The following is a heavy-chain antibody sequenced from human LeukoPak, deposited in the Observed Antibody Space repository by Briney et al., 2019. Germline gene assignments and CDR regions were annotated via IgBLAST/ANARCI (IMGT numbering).Heavy chain of an antibody. D-gene: IGHD3-22*01. Sequence: ASVKVSCKASGYTFTSYAMNWVRQAPGQGLEWMGWINTNTGNPTYAQGFTGRFVFSLDTSVSTAYLQISSLKAEDTAVYYCARVGVDYYDSSGYFDYWGQGTLVTVSS. CDR3: ARVGVDYYDSSGYFDY. J-gene: IGHJ4*02. V-gene: IGHV7-4-1*02. CDR2: INTNTGNP. CDR1: GYTFTSYA.